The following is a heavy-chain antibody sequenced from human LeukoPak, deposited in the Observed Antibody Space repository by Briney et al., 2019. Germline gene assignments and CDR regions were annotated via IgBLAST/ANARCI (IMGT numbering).Heavy chain of an antibody. CDR3: ARGQTVTIFGVVTGGGDFDY. D-gene: IGHD3-3*01. Sequence: GESLKISCKGSGYSFTSYWIGWVRQMPGKGLEWMGIIYPGDSDTRYSPSFQGQVTISADKSISTAYLQWSSLKASDTAMCYCARGQTVTIFGVVTGGGDFDYWGQGTLVTVSS. V-gene: IGHV5-51*01. CDR1: GYSFTSYW. CDR2: IYPGDSDT. J-gene: IGHJ4*02.